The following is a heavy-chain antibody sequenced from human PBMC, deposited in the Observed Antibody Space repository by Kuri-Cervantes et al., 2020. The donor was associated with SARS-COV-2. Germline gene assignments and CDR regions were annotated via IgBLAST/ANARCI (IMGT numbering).Heavy chain of an antibody. D-gene: IGHD3-10*01. CDR3: ARVPSTGFGELLSAFDI. CDR2: IYHSGST. J-gene: IGHJ3*02. Sequence: ESLKISCTVSGYSISSGYYWGWIRQPPGKGLEWIGSIYHSGSTYYNPSLKSRVTISVDTSKNQFSLKLSSVTAADTAVYYCARVPSTGFGELLSAFDIWGQGTMVTVS. CDR1: GYSISSGYY. V-gene: IGHV4-38-2*02.